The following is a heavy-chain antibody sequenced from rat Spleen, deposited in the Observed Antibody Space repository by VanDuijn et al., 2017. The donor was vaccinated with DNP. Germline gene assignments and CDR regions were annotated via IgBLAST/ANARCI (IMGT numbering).Heavy chain of an antibody. D-gene: IGHD1-11*01. Sequence: EVQLVESGGGLVQPGRSLKLSCAASGFTISFYGMAWVRQAPKKGLEWVASISASGGSTSYRDSVKGRFTISRNNAKNTLYLQMDSLRSEDTATYYCTTDFERGYWGQGVMVTVSS. J-gene: IGHJ2*01. V-gene: IGHV5-19*01. CDR2: ISASGGST. CDR1: GFTISFYG. CDR3: TTDFERGY.